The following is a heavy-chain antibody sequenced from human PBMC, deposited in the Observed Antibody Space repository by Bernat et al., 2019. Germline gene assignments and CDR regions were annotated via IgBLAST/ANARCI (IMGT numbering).Heavy chain of an antibody. J-gene: IGHJ5*02. Sequence: QLQLQESGPGLVKPSETLSLTCTVSGGSISSSSYYWGWIRQPPGKGLEWIGSIYYSGSTYYNPSLKSRVTISVDTSKNQFSLKLSSVTAADTAVYYCARILGSSWSGWFDPWGQGTLVTVYS. CDR3: ARILGSSWSGWFDP. D-gene: IGHD6-13*01. CDR1: GGSISSSSYY. V-gene: IGHV4-39*01. CDR2: IYYSGST.